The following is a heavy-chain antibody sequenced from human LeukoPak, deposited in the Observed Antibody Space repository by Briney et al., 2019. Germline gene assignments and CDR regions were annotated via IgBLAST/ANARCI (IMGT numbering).Heavy chain of an antibody. D-gene: IGHD3-3*01. CDR1: GFTFSISG. CDR3: AKDGEWTFDI. CDR2: IGRDKGTK. Sequence: GGSLRLSCAASGFTFSISGMHWVRQAPGEGLEWVAFIGRDKGTKYYADSVKGRFTVSGDISYNTAYLQMNSLGAEDTAIYFCAKDGEWTFDIWGQGTMVTVSS. V-gene: IGHV3-30*02. J-gene: IGHJ3*02.